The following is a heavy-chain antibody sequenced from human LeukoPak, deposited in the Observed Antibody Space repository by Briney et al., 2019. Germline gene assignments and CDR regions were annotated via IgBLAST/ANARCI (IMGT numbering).Heavy chain of an antibody. V-gene: IGHV1-69*04. Sequence: SVKVPCKTSGGTFSSFALSWVRLAPGQGLEWMGRTIPILNIEEYAQRFQGRVTITADTSTSTVYMELSSLRSEDTAIYYCAIRSDGAYCGGDCFYLDYWGQGTLVTVPS. CDR1: GGTFSSFA. D-gene: IGHD2-21*02. CDR2: TIPILNIE. J-gene: IGHJ4*02. CDR3: AIRSDGAYCGGDCFYLDY.